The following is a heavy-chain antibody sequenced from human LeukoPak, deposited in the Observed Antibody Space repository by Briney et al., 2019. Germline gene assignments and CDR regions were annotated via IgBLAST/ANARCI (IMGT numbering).Heavy chain of an antibody. D-gene: IGHD3-9*01. V-gene: IGHV3-48*03. Sequence: PGGSLRLSCAASEFSLGDYEIHWVRQAPGKGLECLSYISSSGLYIHYADSVKGRFNVSRDNGKEEVYLQMKSLRADDTAVYYCATAHGLRYFMDVWGKGTTVSVSS. CDR3: ATAHGLRYFMDV. J-gene: IGHJ6*03. CDR1: EFSLGDYE. CDR2: ISSSGLYI.